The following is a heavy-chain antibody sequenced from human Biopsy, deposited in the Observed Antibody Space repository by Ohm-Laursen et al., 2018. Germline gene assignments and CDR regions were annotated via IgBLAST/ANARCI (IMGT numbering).Heavy chain of an antibody. Sequence: LSLPCTVSGVSINTGGYYWTWIPHHPGKGLGWIGNILYSANTYYNPSLKRRVTISVDTSKNQFSLKLISVTAADAAVYYCARLGSGDYFPTFFDFWGQGALVTVSS. J-gene: IGHJ4*02. CDR2: ILYSANT. V-gene: IGHV4-31*02. D-gene: IGHD5-12*01. CDR3: ARLGSGDYFPTFFDF. CDR1: GVSINTGGYY.